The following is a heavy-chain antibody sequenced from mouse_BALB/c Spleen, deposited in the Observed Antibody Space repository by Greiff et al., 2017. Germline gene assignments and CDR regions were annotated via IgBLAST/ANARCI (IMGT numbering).Heavy chain of an antibody. D-gene: IGHD1-1*01. CDR2: IWGDGST. CDR3: ARDYYYGSSSAWFAY. J-gene: IGHJ3*01. V-gene: IGHV2-6-7*01. Sequence: VHLVESGPGLVAPSQSLSITCTVSGFSLTGYGVNWVRQPPGKGLEWLGMIWGDGSTDYNSALKSRLSISKDNSKSQVFLKMNSLQTDDTARYYCARDYYYGSSSAWFAYWGQGTLVTVSA. CDR1: GFSLTGYG.